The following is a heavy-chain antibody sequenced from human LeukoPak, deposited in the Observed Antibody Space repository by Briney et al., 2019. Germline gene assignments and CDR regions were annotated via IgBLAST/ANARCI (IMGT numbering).Heavy chain of an antibody. D-gene: IGHD3-22*01. CDR2: MNPNSGNT. V-gene: IGHV1-8*03. CDR3: ARLFQRNELNYYDSSRYSLGY. CDR1: GYTFTSYD. J-gene: IGHJ4*02. Sequence: ASVKVSCKASGYTFTSYDINWVRQATGQGLEWMGWMNPNSGNTGYAQKFQGRITITRNTSIRTAYMELSSLRSEDTAVYYCARLFQRNELNYYDSSRYSLGYWGQGTLVTVSS.